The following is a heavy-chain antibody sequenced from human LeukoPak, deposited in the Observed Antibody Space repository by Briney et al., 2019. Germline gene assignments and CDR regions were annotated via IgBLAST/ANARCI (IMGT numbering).Heavy chain of an antibody. V-gene: IGHV3-21*01. Sequence: GVTLRLSCAASGFAFSTNGMSWVRQAPGKGLEWVSTINNNGRETYYADSVKGRFTISRDNAKNSLYLQMNSLRAEDTAVYYCAHTFYDSSGYPGWGDIWGRGTMVTVSS. CDR1: GFAFSTNG. D-gene: IGHD3-22*01. CDR3: AHTFYDSSGYPGWGDI. J-gene: IGHJ3*02. CDR2: INNNGRET.